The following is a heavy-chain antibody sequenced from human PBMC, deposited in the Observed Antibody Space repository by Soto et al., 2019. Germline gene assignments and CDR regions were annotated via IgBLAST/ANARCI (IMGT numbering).Heavy chain of an antibody. V-gene: IGHV3-23*01. J-gene: IGHJ6*02. CDR3: AKKSCSGGSCYPGYYYGMDV. CDR1: GFTFSNYA. D-gene: IGHD2-15*01. CDR2: ISDSGGST. Sequence: GGSLRLSCAASGFTFSNYAMTWVRQAPGKGLEWVSSISDSGGSTYYADSVKGRFSISRDNYKKTLYFQMNSLRAEDTAVYYCAKKSCSGGSCYPGYYYGMDVWGQGTTVTVSS.